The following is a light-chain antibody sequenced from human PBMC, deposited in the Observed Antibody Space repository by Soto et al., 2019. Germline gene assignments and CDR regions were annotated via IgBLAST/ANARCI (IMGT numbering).Light chain of an antibody. CDR1: QSVRNS. CDR3: QQRYSWPIT. J-gene: IGKJ5*01. V-gene: IGKV3-11*01. CDR2: DVS. Sequence: EIVLTQSPATLSLSPGERATLSCRASQSVRNSLIWYQQKPGQAPTLLIYDVSNRAAGIPARFSGSGSETDFTVTISSLEPEDFAVDYWQQRYSWPITFGQGTRLEIK.